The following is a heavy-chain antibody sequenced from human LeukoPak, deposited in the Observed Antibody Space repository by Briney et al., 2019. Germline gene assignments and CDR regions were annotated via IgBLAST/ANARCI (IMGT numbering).Heavy chain of an antibody. CDR3: AAPRWSSSWYYFDY. D-gene: IGHD6-13*01. Sequence: GGSLRLSCAASGFTFSSYSMNWVRQAPGKGLGWVSSISSSSSYIYYADSVKGRFTISRDNAKNSLYLQMNSLRAEDTAVYYCAAPRWSSSWYYFDYWGQGTLVTVSS. CDR2: ISSSSSYI. CDR1: GFTFSSYS. J-gene: IGHJ4*02. V-gene: IGHV3-21*01.